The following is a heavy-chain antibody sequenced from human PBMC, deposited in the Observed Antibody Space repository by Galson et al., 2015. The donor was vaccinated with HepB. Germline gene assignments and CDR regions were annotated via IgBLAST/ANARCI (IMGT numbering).Heavy chain of an antibody. J-gene: IGHJ6*03. V-gene: IGHV3-48*01. CDR1: EFIFRTYA. D-gene: IGHD2-2*01. CDR3: AREGRAVPFYYYYMDV. CDR2: ITSSSRTI. Sequence: SLRLSCAGSEFIFRTYAMHWVRQAPGKGLEWVSYITSSSRTIYYSDSVKGRFTISRDNAKNSLYLQMNSLRAEDTAVYYCAREGRAVPFYYYYMDVWGKGTTVTVSS.